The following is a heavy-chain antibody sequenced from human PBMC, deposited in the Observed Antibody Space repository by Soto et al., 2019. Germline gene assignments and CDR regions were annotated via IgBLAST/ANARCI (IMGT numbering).Heavy chain of an antibody. CDR3: ARDLFHLGELSLGI. J-gene: IGHJ3*02. CDR2: IWYDGSNK. Sequence: QVQLVESGGGVVQPGRSLRLSCAASGFTFSSYGMHWVRQAPGKGLEWVAVIWYDGSNKYYADSVKGRFTISRDNSKNTLYLQMNSLRAEDTAVYYCARDLFHLGELSLGIWGQGTMVTVSS. V-gene: IGHV3-33*01. CDR1: GFTFSSYG. D-gene: IGHD3-16*02.